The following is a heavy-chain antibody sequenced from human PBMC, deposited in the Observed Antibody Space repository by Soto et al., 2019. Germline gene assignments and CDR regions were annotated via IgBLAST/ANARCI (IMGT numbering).Heavy chain of an antibody. V-gene: IGHV1-18*01. J-gene: IGHJ4*02. CDR3: ARVRGGTRNAYYFDY. D-gene: IGHD3-10*01. CDR2: ISAYNGNT. Sequence: QVQLVQSGAEVKKPGASVKVSCKASGYTFTSYGISWVRQAPGQGLEWMGWISAYNGNTNYAQKLQGRVTMTTDTSTSTAYRGLRSLRSDDTAVYYCARVRGGTRNAYYFDYWGQGTLVTVSS. CDR1: GYTFTSYG.